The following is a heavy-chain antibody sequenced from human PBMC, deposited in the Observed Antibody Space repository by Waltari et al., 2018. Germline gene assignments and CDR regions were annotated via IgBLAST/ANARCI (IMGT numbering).Heavy chain of an antibody. CDR1: GYTFTSYD. V-gene: IGHV1-8*01. J-gene: IGHJ4*02. CDR2: MNLNSGNT. D-gene: IGHD6-13*01. Sequence: QVQLVQSGAEVKKPGASVKVSCKAAGYTFTSYDINWVRQATGQGLEWMGWMNLNSGNTGYEQKFHGRVTMTRNTSISTAYMGRSSVTAADTAVYYCARHPDLSIAAAVDYWGQGTLGTVSS. CDR3: ARHPDLSIAAAVDY.